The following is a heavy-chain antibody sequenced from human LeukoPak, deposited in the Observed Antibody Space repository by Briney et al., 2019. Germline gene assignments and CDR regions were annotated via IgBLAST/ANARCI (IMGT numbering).Heavy chain of an antibody. V-gene: IGHV4-34*01. J-gene: IGHJ4*02. CDR3: ARGLVGGSGSYHN. CDR1: GGSFSGYY. Sequence: SETLSLTCAVYGGSFSGYYWSWIRQPPGKGLEWIGEINHSGSTNYNPSLKSRVTISVDTSKNQFSLKPSSVTAADTAVYYCARGLVGGSGSYHNWGQGTLVTVSS. D-gene: IGHD3-10*01. CDR2: INHSGST.